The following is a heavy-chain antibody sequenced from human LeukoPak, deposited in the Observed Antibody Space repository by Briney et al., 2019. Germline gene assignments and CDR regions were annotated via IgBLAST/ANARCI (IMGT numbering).Heavy chain of an antibody. V-gene: IGHV3-23*01. CDR1: GFTFSSYT. Sequence: PGGSLRLPCTASGFTFSSYTMNWVRQAPGKGLEWVSAIHNGGGTTSYADSVKGRFTISRDNSKNTLFLQMNSLKTEDTAVYYCTRDRGMYYYGSGSVNYWGQGTLVTVSS. D-gene: IGHD3-10*01. J-gene: IGHJ4*02. CDR3: TRDRGMYYYGSGSVNY. CDR2: IHNGGGTT.